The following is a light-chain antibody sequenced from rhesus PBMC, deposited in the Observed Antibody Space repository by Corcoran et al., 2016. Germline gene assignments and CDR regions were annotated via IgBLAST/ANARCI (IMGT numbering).Light chain of an antibody. CDR3: QQGYGMPYS. CDR1: QDISNN. Sequence: DIQMTQSPSSLSASVGDRVTITCQASQDISNNLAWYPQTPGRAPKLLIFAASTLQNGVPSRVSGTGSGTDFTLTISSLQPEDFATYYCQQGYGMPYSFGQGTNVEIK. J-gene: IGKJ2*01. V-gene: IGKV1S17*01. CDR2: AAS.